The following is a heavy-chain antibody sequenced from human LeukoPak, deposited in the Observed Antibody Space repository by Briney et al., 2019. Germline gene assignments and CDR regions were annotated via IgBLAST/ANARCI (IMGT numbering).Heavy chain of an antibody. D-gene: IGHD2-21*02. J-gene: IGHJ3*02. CDR3: VRDIRPYCGGDCYLDAFDI. CDR1: GFTLSCYL. CDR2: IKRDGSEK. Sequence: GGALRLSCAASGFTLSCYLMSWGRQAPGEGLGWVANIKRDGSEKYYIDSVRGRFTISRDNSKNTLYLQMNSLRAEDTAVYYCVRDIRPYCGGDCYLDAFDIWGQGTMVTVSS. V-gene: IGHV3-7*01.